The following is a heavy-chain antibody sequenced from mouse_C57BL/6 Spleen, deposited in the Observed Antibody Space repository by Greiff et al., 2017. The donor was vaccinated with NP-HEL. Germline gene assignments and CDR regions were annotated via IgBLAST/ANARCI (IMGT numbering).Heavy chain of an antibody. CDR1: GYTFTDYN. V-gene: IGHV1-22*01. Sequence: EVQLQQSGPELVKPGASVKMSCKASGYTFTDYNMHWVKQSHGKSLEWIGYINPNNGGTSYNQKFKGKATLTVNKSSSTAYMELRSLTSEDSAVYYCARSHYGWYYFDYWGQGTTLTVSS. CDR2: INPNNGGT. CDR3: ARSHYGWYYFDY. J-gene: IGHJ2*01. D-gene: IGHD1-1*01.